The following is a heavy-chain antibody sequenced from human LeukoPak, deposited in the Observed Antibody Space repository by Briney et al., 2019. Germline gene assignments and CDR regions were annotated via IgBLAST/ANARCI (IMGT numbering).Heavy chain of an antibody. CDR1: GGSISSYY. CDR3: ARGRGSLGY. Sequence: SETLSLTCTVSGGSISSYYWSWIRQPPGKGLEWIGYIYYSGSTNYNPSLKSRVTISVDTSKNQFSLKLSSVTAADTAVYYCARGRGSLGYWGQGTLVTVSS. CDR2: IYYSGST. J-gene: IGHJ4*02. V-gene: IGHV4-59*01. D-gene: IGHD1-26*01.